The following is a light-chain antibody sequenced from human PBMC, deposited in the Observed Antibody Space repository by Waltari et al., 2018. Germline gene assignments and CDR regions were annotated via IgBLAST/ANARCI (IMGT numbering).Light chain of an antibody. CDR3: SSYAGSNNYVV. J-gene: IGLJ2*01. Sequence: QSALTQPPSASGSPGQSVTISCTCTSSDIGGYNYVSWYQQHPGKAPKLMIYEVNKRPSGVPDRFSGSKSGNTASLTVSGLQAEDEADYYCSSYAGSNNYVVFGGGTKLTVL. CDR2: EVN. CDR1: SSDIGGYNY. V-gene: IGLV2-8*01.